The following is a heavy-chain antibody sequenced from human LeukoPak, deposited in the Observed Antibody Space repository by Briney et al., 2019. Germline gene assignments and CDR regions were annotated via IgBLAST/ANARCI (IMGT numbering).Heavy chain of an antibody. J-gene: IGHJ4*02. CDR2: IKQDGSEK. CDR3: AQGDSSGWYGGVADFDY. D-gene: IGHD6-19*01. Sequence: GGSLRLSCAASGFTFSSYWMSWVRQAPGKGLEWVANIKQDGSEKYYVDSVKGRFTISRDNAKNSLYLQMNSLRAEDTAVYYCAQGDSSGWYGGVADFDYWGQGILVTVSS. V-gene: IGHV3-7*01. CDR1: GFTFSSYW.